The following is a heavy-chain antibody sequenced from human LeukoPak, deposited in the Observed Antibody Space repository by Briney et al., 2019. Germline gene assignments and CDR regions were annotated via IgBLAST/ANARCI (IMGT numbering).Heavy chain of an antibody. J-gene: IGHJ4*02. V-gene: IGHV3-48*01. D-gene: IGHD2-2*01. CDR3: ARVISSTSRVVDY. Sequence: GGSLRLSCVASGFTFSSYNMNWVRQAPGKGLEWVSYISSSSSTIYYADSVKGRFTISRDNAKNSLYLQMNSLRAEDTAVYYCARVISSTSRVVDYWVQGTLVTVSS. CDR1: GFTFSSYN. CDR2: ISSSSSTI.